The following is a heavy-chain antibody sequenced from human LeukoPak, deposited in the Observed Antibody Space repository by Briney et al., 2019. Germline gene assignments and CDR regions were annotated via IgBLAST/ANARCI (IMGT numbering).Heavy chain of an antibody. J-gene: IGHJ6*02. D-gene: IGHD5-12*01. CDR1: GGSFSGYY. Sequence: PSETLSLTCAVYGGSFSGYYWSWIRQPPGKGLEWIGEINHSGSTNYNPSLKSRGTISVDTSKKQFSLNLSSVTAADTAVYYCARMGHTQPVDIVATMFNGMDVWGQGTTVTVSS. V-gene: IGHV4-34*01. CDR2: INHSGST. CDR3: ARMGHTQPVDIVATMFNGMDV.